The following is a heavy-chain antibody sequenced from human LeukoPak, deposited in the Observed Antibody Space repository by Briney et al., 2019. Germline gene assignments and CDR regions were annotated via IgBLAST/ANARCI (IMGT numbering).Heavy chain of an antibody. D-gene: IGHD6-19*01. CDR1: GGTFSSYA. V-gene: IGHV1-69*13. J-gene: IGHJ3*02. Sequence: SVKVSCKASGGTFSSYAISWVRQAPGQGLEWMGGIIPIFGTANYAQKFQGRVTITADESTSTAYMELSSLRSEDTAVYYCARDSLGVSRGWYRENTFDIWGQGTLVTVSS. CDR3: ARDSLGVSRGWYRENTFDI. CDR2: IIPIFGTA.